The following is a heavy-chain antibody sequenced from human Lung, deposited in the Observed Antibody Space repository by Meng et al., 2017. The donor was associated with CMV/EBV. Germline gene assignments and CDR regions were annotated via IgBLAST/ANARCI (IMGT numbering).Heavy chain of an antibody. J-gene: IGHJ6*02. CDR2: ISSSSSYI. V-gene: IGHV3-21*01. CDR1: GFTFSDYH. Sequence: GESLKISCAASGFTFSDYHMSWVRQAPGKGLEWVSSISSSSSYIYYADSVKGRFTISRDNAKNSLYLQMNSLRAEDTAVYYCARDRGGSYDDDYYYYGMDVWXQWTTVTVSS. CDR3: ARDRGGSYDDDYYYYGMDV. D-gene: IGHD1-26*01.